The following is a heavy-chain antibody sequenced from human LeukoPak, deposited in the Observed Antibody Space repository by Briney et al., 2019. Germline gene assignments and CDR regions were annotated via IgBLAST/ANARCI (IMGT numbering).Heavy chain of an antibody. CDR3: ARQGYGGHSRGAADY. D-gene: IGHD4-23*01. CDR2: INPRSGDT. CDR1: GYTFTGYY. J-gene: IGHJ4*02. Sequence: ASVKVSCKASGYTFTGYYLHWVRQAPGQGLEWMGWINPRSGDTTYAQKFLGRVTMTRDTSTNTAYMDLSSLRSDDTAVYYCARQGYGGHSRGAADYWGQGTLVTVSS. V-gene: IGHV1-2*02.